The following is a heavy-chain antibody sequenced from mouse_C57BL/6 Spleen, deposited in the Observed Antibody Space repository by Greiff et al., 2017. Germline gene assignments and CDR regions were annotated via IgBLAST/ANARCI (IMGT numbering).Heavy chain of an antibody. Sequence: QVQLQQSGAELVKPGASVKISCKASGYAFSSYWMNWVKQRPGKGLEWIGQIYPGCGDTNYNGKFKGKATLTADKSSSTAYMQLSSLISEDSAVYFCARSPDGYDAMGYWGQGTSVTVSS. CDR1: GYAFSSYW. J-gene: IGHJ4*01. CDR3: ARSPDGYDAMGY. D-gene: IGHD2-3*01. V-gene: IGHV1-80*01. CDR2: IYPGCGDT.